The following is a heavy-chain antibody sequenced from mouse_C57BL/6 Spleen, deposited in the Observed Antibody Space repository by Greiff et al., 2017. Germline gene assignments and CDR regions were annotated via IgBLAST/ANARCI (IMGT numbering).Heavy chain of an antibody. CDR2: IDPANGYT. CDR1: GFNIKNTY. CDR3: ARSKDYAMDY. J-gene: IGHJ4*01. Sequence: EVQLQQSVAELVRPGASVKLSCTASGFNIKNTYMHWVKQRPEQGLEWIGRIDPANGYTKYAPKFQCKATLTADTSSNTSYLQRSILTSEDTAIYDCARSKDYAMDYWGQGTSVTVSS. V-gene: IGHV14-3*01.